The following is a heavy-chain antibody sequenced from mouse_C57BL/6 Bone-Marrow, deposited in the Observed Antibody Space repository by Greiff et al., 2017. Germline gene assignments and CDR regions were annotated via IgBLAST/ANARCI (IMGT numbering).Heavy chain of an antibody. CDR2: ISYDGSN. J-gene: IGHJ2*01. D-gene: IGHD2-4*01. CDR1: GYSITSGYY. V-gene: IGHV3-6*01. Sequence: EVKLVDSGPGLVKPSQSLSLTCSVTGYSITSGYYWNWIRQFPGNKLEWMGYISYDGSNNYNPSLKNRISITRDTSKNQFFLKLNSVTTEDTATYYCARDDYDFDYWGQGTTLTVSS. CDR3: ARDDYDFDY.